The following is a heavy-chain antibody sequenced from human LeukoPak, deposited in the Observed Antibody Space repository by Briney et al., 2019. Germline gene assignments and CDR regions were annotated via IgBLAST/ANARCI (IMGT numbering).Heavy chain of an antibody. Sequence: ASVKVSCKASGYTFTGYYMHWVRRAPGQGLEWMGWINPNSGGTNYAQKFQGRVTMTRDTSISTAYMELSRLRSDDTAVYYCARRRTSGWYPDYFDYWGQGTLVTVSS. V-gene: IGHV1-2*02. D-gene: IGHD6-19*01. CDR3: ARRRTSGWYPDYFDY. J-gene: IGHJ4*02. CDR2: INPNSGGT. CDR1: GYTFTGYY.